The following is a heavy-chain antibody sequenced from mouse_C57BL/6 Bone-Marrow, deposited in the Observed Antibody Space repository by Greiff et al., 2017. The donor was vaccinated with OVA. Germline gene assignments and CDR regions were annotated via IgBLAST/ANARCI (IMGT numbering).Heavy chain of an antibody. V-gene: IGHV1-64*01. Sequence: QVQLQQPGAELVKPGASVKLSCKASGYTFTSYWMHWVKQRPGQGLEWIGMIHPNSGSTNYNEKFKSKATLTVDKSSSTAYMQLSSLTSEDSAVYYCARADDYDRDYYAMDYGGQGTSATVSS. CDR3: ARADDYDRDYYAMDY. J-gene: IGHJ4*01. D-gene: IGHD1-1*01. CDR2: IHPNSGST. CDR1: GYTFTSYW.